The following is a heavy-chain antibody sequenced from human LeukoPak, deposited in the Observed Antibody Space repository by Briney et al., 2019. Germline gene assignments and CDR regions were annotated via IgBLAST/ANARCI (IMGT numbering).Heavy chain of an antibody. CDR3: ARVWELSFDH. Sequence: GGSLRLSCAASGFTVSSDHMSRVRQAPGKGLEWVSVTYSGGSAYYADSVKGRFTISRDNANNMVYLQMNSLRAEDTAVYYCARVWELSFDHWGQGTLVTVSS. CDR1: GFTVSSDH. J-gene: IGHJ4*02. V-gene: IGHV3-53*01. D-gene: IGHD1-26*01. CDR2: TYSGGSA.